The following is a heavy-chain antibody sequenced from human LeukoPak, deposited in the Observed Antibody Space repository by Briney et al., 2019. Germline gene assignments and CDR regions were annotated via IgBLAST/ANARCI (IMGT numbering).Heavy chain of an antibody. CDR3: ARDRVVVVTASFDY. CDR2: INWNGGST. CDR1: GFTFDDYG. J-gene: IGHJ4*02. D-gene: IGHD2-21*02. Sequence: GGSLRLSCAASGFTFDDYGMSWVRQAPGKGLESVSGINWNGGSTGYADSVKGRFTISRDNAKNSLYLQMNSLRAEDTALYYCARDRVVVVTASFDYWGRGTLVTVSS. V-gene: IGHV3-20*04.